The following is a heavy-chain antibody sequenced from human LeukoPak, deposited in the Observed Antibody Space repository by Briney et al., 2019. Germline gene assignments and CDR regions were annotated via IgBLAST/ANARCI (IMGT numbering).Heavy chain of an antibody. Sequence: GGSLRLSCAASGFTFSSYWMSWVRQAPGKGLEWVANIKQDGSEKYYVDSVKGRFTISRDNAKNSLYLQMNSPRAEDTAVYYCAREDIVVVPAAIRDYYYYGMDVWGQGTTVTVSS. CDR3: AREDIVVVPAAIRDYYYYGMDV. V-gene: IGHV3-7*01. J-gene: IGHJ6*02. D-gene: IGHD2-2*01. CDR1: GFTFSSYW. CDR2: IKQDGSEK.